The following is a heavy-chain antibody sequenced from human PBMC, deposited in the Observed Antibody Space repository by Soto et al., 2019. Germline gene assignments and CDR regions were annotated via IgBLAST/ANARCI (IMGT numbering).Heavy chain of an antibody. CDR3: AKEEYSYGTPSYYYYGMDV. J-gene: IGHJ6*02. Sequence: QVQLVESGGGVVQPGRSLRLSCAASGFTFSSYGMHWVRQAPGKGLEWVAVISYDGSNKYYADSVKGRFTISRDNSKNTLYLQMNSLRAEDTAVYYCAKEEYSYGTPSYYYYGMDVWGQGTTVTVSS. CDR2: ISYDGSNK. D-gene: IGHD5-18*01. CDR1: GFTFSSYG. V-gene: IGHV3-30*18.